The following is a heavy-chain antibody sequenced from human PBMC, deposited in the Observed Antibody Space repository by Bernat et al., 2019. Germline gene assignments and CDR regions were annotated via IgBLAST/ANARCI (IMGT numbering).Heavy chain of an antibody. CDR3: AREGYSYGRTYYYYGMDV. Sequence: QVQLVESGGGVVQPGRSLRLSCAASGFTFSSYGMHWVRQAPGKGLEWVAVIWYDGSNKYYADSVKGRFTISRDNSKNTLYLQMNSLRAEDTAVYYYAREGYSYGRTYYYYGMDVWGQGTTVTVSS. V-gene: IGHV3-33*01. J-gene: IGHJ6*02. CDR2: IWYDGSNK. D-gene: IGHD5-18*01. CDR1: GFTFSSYG.